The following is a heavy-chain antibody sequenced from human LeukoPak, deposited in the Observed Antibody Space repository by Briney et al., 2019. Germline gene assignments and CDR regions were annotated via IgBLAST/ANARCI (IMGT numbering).Heavy chain of an antibody. V-gene: IGHV4-59*01. J-gene: IGHJ6*02. D-gene: IGHD6-19*01. Sequence: PSETLSLTCTVSGGSISSYYWSWIRQPPGKGLEWIGYIYYSGSTNYNPSLKSRVTISVDTSKNQFSLKLSSVTAADTAVYYCARGFVAVAGTVWGQGTTVTVSS. CDR1: GGSISSYY. CDR2: IYYSGST. CDR3: ARGFVAVAGTV.